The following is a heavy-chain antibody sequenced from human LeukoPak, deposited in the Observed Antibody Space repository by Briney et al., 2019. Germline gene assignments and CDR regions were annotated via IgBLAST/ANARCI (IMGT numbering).Heavy chain of an antibody. J-gene: IGHJ4*02. CDR2: IYYSGST. Sequence: SETLSLTCTVSGGSISSYYWSWIRQPPGKGLEWIGYIYYSGSTNYNPSLKSRVTISVDTSKNQFSLKLSSVTAADTAVYYCARSGVWPKVGQYSYWGQGTLVTVSS. D-gene: IGHD2/OR15-2a*01. V-gene: IGHV4-59*01. CDR3: ARSGVWPKVGQYSY. CDR1: GGSISSYY.